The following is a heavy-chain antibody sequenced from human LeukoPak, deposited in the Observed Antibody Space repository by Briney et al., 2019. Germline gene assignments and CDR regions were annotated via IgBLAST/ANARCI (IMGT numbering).Heavy chain of an antibody. J-gene: IGHJ6*02. Sequence: PSETLSLTCSVFGGSISRYYWSWIRQPPGKGLEWIGDIYYNASTNYNPSLKSRVTISVDTSKNQFSLKLSSVTAADTAVYYCARHPRDGYNSPYFYYGVAVWGHGTTVTVSS. CDR2: IYYNAST. V-gene: IGHV4-59*08. CDR1: GGSISRYY. D-gene: IGHD5-24*01. CDR3: ARHPRDGYNSPYFYYGVAV.